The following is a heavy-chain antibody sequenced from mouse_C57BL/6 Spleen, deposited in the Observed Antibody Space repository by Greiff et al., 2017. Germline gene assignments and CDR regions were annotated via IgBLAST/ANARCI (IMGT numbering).Heavy chain of an antibody. CDR2: IHPNSGST. CDR1: GYTFTSYW. Sequence: QVQLQQPGAELVKPGASVKLSCKASGYTFTSYWMHWVKQRPGQGLEWIGMIHPNSGSTNYNEKFKSKATLTVDKSSSTAYMQLSSLTSEDSAVYYCARANYDYVGWFAYWGQGTLVTVSA. V-gene: IGHV1-64*01. CDR3: ARANYDYVGWFAY. J-gene: IGHJ3*01. D-gene: IGHD2-4*01.